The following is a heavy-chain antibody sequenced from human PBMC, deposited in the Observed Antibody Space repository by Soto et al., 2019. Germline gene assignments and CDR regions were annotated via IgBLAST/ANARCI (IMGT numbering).Heavy chain of an antibody. V-gene: IGHV3-9*01. CDR2: ISWNSGSI. CDR3: AKDMLYYYDSSGSPSPFDY. J-gene: IGHJ4*02. Sequence: GGSLRLSCAASGFTFDDYAMHWVRQAPGKGLEWVSGISWNSGSIGYADSVKGRFTISRDNAKNSLYLQMNSLRAEDTALYYCAKDMLYYYDSSGSPSPFDYWGQGTLVTVSS. CDR1: GFTFDDYA. D-gene: IGHD3-22*01.